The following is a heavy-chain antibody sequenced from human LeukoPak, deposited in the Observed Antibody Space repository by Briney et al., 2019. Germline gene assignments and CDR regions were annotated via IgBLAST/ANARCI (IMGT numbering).Heavy chain of an antibody. CDR3: ARDAFGPFDY. CDR2: IYTSGST. V-gene: IGHV4-61*02. J-gene: IGHJ4*02. D-gene: IGHD3-16*01. Sequence: SETLSLTCTVSGGSISSGSYYWSWIRQPAGKGLEWIGRIYTSGSTNYNPSLKSRVTISVDTSKYQFSLKLSSVTAADTAVYYCARDAFGPFDYWGQGTLVTVSS. CDR1: GGSISSGSYY.